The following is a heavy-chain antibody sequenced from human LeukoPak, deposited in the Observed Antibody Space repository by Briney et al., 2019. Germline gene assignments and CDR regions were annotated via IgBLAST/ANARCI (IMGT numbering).Heavy chain of an antibody. Sequence: ASVKVSCKASGYTFTSCGISWVRQAPGQGLEWVGWISAYNGNTNYAQKLQGRVTMTTDTSTSTAYRELRSLRSDDTAVYYCARIGDYVYYGMDVWGQGTTVTVSS. CDR2: ISAYNGNT. D-gene: IGHD4-17*01. CDR3: ARIGDYVYYGMDV. CDR1: GYTFTSCG. V-gene: IGHV1-18*01. J-gene: IGHJ6*02.